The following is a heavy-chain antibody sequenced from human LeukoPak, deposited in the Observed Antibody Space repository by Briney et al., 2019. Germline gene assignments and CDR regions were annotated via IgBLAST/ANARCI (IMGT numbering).Heavy chain of an antibody. J-gene: IGHJ4*02. Sequence: GGSLRLSCAASGFTFSGSAMHWVRQASGKGLEWVGRIRSKANSYATAYATSVKGRFTISRDDSKNTAYLQMNSLKTEDTAVYYCTSRSEYSSSRWGGYWGQGTLVTVSS. CDR1: GFTFSGSA. CDR3: TSRSEYSSSRWGGY. V-gene: IGHV3-73*01. D-gene: IGHD6-6*01. CDR2: IRSKANSYAT.